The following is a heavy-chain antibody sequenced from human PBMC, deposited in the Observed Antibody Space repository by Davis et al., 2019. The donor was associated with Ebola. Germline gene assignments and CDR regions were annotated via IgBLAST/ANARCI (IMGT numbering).Heavy chain of an antibody. J-gene: IGHJ3*02. V-gene: IGHV1-18*01. CDR1: GYTFTSYG. CDR2: ISAYNGNT. D-gene: IGHD2-21*01. Sequence: AASVKVSCKASGYTFTSYGISWVRQAPGQGLEWMGWISAYNGNTNYAQKFQGRVTMTRNTSISTAYMELRSLRSDDTAVYYCARRRDYDAFDIWGQGTMVTVSS. CDR3: ARRRDYDAFDI.